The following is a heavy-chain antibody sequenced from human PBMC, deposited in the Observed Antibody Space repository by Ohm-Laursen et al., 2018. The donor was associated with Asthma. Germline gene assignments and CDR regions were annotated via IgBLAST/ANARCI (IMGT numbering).Heavy chain of an antibody. J-gene: IGHJ4*02. CDR2: IYYSGST. Sequence: GTLSLTWAVSGGSISSYYWSWIRQPPGKGLEWIGYIYYSGSTNYNPSLKSRVTISVDTSKNQFSLKLSSVTAADTAVYYCARIRNDYGDYEFDYWGQGTLVTVSS. CDR3: ARIRNDYGDYEFDY. CDR1: GGSISSYY. D-gene: IGHD4-17*01. V-gene: IGHV4-59*01.